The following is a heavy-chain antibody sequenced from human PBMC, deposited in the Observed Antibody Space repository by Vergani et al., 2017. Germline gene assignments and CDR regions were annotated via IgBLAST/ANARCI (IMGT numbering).Heavy chain of an antibody. Sequence: QVQLQQWGAGLLKPSETLSLTCAVYGGSFSGYYWSWIRQPPGKGLEWIGEINHSGRTNYNPSLKSRVTISVDTSKNQFSLKLSSVTAADTAVYYCARDRERSDFDYWGQGTLVTVSS. CDR3: ARDRERSDFDY. J-gene: IGHJ4*02. D-gene: IGHD1-1*01. CDR2: INHSGRT. V-gene: IGHV4-34*01. CDR1: GGSFSGYY.